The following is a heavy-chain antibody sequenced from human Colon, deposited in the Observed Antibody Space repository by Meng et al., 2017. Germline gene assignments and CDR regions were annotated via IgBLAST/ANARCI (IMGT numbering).Heavy chain of an antibody. CDR1: GGSISSYY. CDR2: ISYSGST. D-gene: IGHD6-19*01. V-gene: IGHV4-59*01. J-gene: IGHJ5*02. Sequence: VELQNSGQGLVTPSATLSRTCSVCGGSISSYYWSWIRQPPGKGLEWIGYISYSGSTNYNPSLKSRVTISVDTSKNRFSLRLSSVTVADTAVYYCARGIAVADNWFDPWGQGTLVTVSS. CDR3: ARGIAVADNWFDP.